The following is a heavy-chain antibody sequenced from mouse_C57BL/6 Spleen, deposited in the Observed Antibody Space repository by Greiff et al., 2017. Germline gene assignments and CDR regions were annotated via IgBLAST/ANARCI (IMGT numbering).Heavy chain of an antibody. V-gene: IGHV5-2*01. Sequence: EVKVVESGGGLVQPGESLKLSCESNEYAFPSHDMSWVRQTPGNRLELVAAIISDGGSPYYPDTMTRRFIISRDNSNKTLYLQMSSLRSEDIDFYYCARHYVGAWFAYWGQGTLVTVSA. CDR3: ARHYVGAWFAY. CDR1: EYAFPSHD. D-gene: IGHD2-12*01. CDR2: IISDGGSP. J-gene: IGHJ3*01.